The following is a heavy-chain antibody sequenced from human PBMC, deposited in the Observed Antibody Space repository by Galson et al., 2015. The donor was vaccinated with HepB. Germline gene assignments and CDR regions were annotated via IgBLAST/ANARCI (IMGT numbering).Heavy chain of an antibody. Sequence: SLRLSCAASGFTFSNYAMSWVRQAPGKGLEWVSSISGSGDYTYYAESVKGRITVSRDDSKSIAYLQMNSLKTEDTAVYYCTRATQYSSGWFGGLEEYFQHWGQGTLVTVSS. D-gene: IGHD6-19*01. CDR1: GFTFSNYA. V-gene: IGHV3-23*01. CDR2: ISGSGDYT. J-gene: IGHJ1*01. CDR3: TRATQYSSGWFGGLEEYFQH.